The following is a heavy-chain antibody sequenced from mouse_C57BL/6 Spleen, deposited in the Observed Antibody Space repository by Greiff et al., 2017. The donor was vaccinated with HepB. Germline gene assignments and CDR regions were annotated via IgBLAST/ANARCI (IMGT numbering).Heavy chain of an antibody. D-gene: IGHD1-1*01. J-gene: IGHJ4*01. CDR1: GYAFSSYW. CDR2: IYPGDGDT. V-gene: IGHV1-80*01. Sequence: VKLQESGAELVKPGASVKISCKASGYAFSSYWMNWVKQRPGKGLEWIGQIYPGDGDTNYNGKFKGKATLTADKSSSTAYMQLSSLTSEDSAVYFCARGITTVVATRAMDYWGQGTSVTVSS. CDR3: ARGITTVVATRAMDY.